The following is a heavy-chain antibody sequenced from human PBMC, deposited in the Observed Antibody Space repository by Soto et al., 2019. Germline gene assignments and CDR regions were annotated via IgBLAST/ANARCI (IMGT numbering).Heavy chain of an antibody. J-gene: IGHJ5*02. CDR1: GGSISSYD. Sequence: SETLSLTCTVSGGSISSYDWSWIRQPPGKGLEWIGYIYYSGSTNYNPSLKSRVTISVDTSKNQFSLKLSSVTAADTAVYYCARSEYYDSLTGYYIPNWFDPWGQGTLVTVSS. CDR3: ARSEYYDSLTGYYIPNWFDP. CDR2: IYYSGST. V-gene: IGHV4-59*01. D-gene: IGHD3-9*01.